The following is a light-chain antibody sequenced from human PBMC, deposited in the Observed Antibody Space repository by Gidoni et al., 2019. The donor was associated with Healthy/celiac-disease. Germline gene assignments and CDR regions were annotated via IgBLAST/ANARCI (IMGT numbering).Light chain of an antibody. J-gene: IGKJ3*01. CDR2: AAS. CDR3: QXXXSTXXT. CDR1: QSISSY. Sequence: XTQSPYSLSASVGDRVTITCRASQSISSYLNCYQQKPGKAPKLLIYAASSLQSGXLSRFHXSGXXTDXXXTIXXXQPXXFAXXXCQXXXSTXXTFXXXTKVEIK. V-gene: IGKV1-39*01.